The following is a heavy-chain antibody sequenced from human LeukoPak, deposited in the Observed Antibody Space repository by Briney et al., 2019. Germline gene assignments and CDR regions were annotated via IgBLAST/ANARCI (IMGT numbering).Heavy chain of an antibody. Sequence: PGGSLRHSCAASGFTFSSYWMSWVRQAPGKGPEWVAHIKQDASQEYHVDSVKGRFTIFRDNAKNSLYLQMNSLRAEDTAVYYCARGVVYPAWSGPHWSDYWGQGALVTVSS. CDR2: IKQDASQE. CDR1: GFTFSSYW. CDR3: ARGVVYPAWSGPHWSDY. D-gene: IGHD3-3*01. V-gene: IGHV3-7*01. J-gene: IGHJ4*02.